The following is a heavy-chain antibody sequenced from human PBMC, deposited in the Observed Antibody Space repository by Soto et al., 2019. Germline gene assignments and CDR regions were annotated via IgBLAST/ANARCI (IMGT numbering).Heavy chain of an antibody. CDR1: GDSISRYY. CDR2: IYDSGST. CDR3: ARSVFP. Sequence: ETLSLTCTVSGDSISRYYWSWIRQPPGKGLEWIGFIYDSGSTNYNPSLKSRVTISVDTSKNQFSLKLSSVTAADTAVYYCARSVFPWGQGTLVTVSS. V-gene: IGHV4-59*12. J-gene: IGHJ5*02.